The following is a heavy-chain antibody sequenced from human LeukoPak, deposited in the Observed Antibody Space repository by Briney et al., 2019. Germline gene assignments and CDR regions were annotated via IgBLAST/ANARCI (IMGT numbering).Heavy chain of an antibody. D-gene: IGHD3-9*01. J-gene: IGHJ6*02. Sequence: GGSLRLSCAASGFTFSSYGMHWVRQAPGKGLEWVAVISYDGSNKYYADSVKGRFTISRDNSKNTLYLQMNSLRAEDTVVYYCAKDPFRYFGQRYYYYYGMDVWGQGTTVTVSS. CDR1: GFTFSSYG. V-gene: IGHV3-30*18. CDR2: ISYDGSNK. CDR3: AKDPFRYFGQRYYYYYGMDV.